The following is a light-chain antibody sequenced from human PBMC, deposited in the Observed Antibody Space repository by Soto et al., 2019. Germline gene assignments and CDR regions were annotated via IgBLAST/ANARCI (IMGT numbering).Light chain of an antibody. CDR3: QQYGSSPYT. Sequence: EMVLTQSPGTLSLSPGERATLSCRASQSVSSSYLAWYQQKPGQAPRLLIYGASSRATGIPDRFSGSGSGTDFTLTISRLEPEDFAVYYCQQYGSSPYTFGQATKLEIK. CDR1: QSVSSSY. CDR2: GAS. J-gene: IGKJ2*01. V-gene: IGKV3-20*01.